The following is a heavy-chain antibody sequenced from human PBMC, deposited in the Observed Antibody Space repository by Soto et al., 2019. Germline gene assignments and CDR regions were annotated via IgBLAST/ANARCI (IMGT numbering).Heavy chain of an antibody. CDR1: GGTFSSYA. CDR3: ARASWGQQLHYYYYGMDV. J-gene: IGHJ6*02. Sequence: SVKVSCKASGGTFSSYAISWVRQAPGQGLEWMGGIIPIFGTANYAQKFQGRVTITADESTSTAYMELSSLRSEDTAVYYCARASWGQQLHYYYYGMDVWGQGTTVTVSS. D-gene: IGHD6-13*01. V-gene: IGHV1-69*13. CDR2: IIPIFGTA.